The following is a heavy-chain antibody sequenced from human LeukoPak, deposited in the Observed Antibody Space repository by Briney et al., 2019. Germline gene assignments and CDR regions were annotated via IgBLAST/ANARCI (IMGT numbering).Heavy chain of an antibody. CDR2: ISSSSITI. D-gene: IGHD2-15*01. J-gene: IGHJ4*02. Sequence: GGSLRLSCAASGFTFSSYSLNWVRQAPGKGLEWVSFISSSSITIYYADSVKGRFTISRDNAEKSLYLQMNSLRAEDTAVYYCARDRGGSYSAIDYWGQGALVTVSS. V-gene: IGHV3-48*04. CDR1: GFTFSSYS. CDR3: ARDRGGSYSAIDY.